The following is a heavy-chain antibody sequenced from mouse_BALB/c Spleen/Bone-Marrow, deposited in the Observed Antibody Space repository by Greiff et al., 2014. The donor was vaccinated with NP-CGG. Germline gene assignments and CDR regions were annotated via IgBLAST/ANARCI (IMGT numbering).Heavy chain of an antibody. J-gene: IGHJ2*01. V-gene: IGHV1-5*01. D-gene: IGHD3-1*01. CDR1: GYTFTSYW. Sequence: VTLKESGTVLARPGASVKMSCKASGYTFTSYWMRWVKQRPGQGLDWIGTIYPGNSDTTYNQKFKGKAKLTAVTSTSTAYMELSSLTNEDSAVYYCTTLARNYFDYWGQGTTLTVSS. CDR3: TTLARNYFDY. CDR2: IYPGNSDT.